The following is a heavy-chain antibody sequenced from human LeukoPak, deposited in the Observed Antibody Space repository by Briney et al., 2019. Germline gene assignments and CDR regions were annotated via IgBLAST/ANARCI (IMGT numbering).Heavy chain of an antibody. Sequence: GGSLRLSCAASGFTFSTYWMHWVRQAPGKGLEWVSRISADGSVTNYADSVKGRFTISRDKAKNTMYLQMNSLRAEDTAVYYCSSDPLTRDYLDYWGQGALVTVSS. V-gene: IGHV3-74*01. CDR3: SSDPLTRDYLDY. J-gene: IGHJ4*02. CDR1: GFTFSTYW. D-gene: IGHD2-21*02. CDR2: ISADGSVT.